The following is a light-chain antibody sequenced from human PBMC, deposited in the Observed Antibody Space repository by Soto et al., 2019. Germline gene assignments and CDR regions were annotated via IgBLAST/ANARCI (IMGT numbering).Light chain of an antibody. CDR3: SSYRSGGNVV. J-gene: IGLJ2*01. V-gene: IGLV2-14*01. CDR1: SSDVGDYNS. Sequence: QSVLTQPASVSGSPGQSITISCTGTSSDVGDYNSVSWYQQQPGKAPKLMIYDVSNRASGVSNRFSGLKSGNTASLTISGLQAEDEADYYCSSYRSGGNVVFGGGTKVTVL. CDR2: DVS.